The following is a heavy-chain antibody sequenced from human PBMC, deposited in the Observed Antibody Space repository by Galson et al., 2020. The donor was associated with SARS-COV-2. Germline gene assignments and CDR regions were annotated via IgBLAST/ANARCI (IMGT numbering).Heavy chain of an antibody. Sequence: GGSLRLSCVVSGFMFSNYGMHWVRQAPGKGLEWVAGIWHDGSVKYYADSVKGRFTISRDSSKNTLYLQMNSLRAEDTGVFYCARGARGRRTMTKRYLDFWGQGTLVTVSS. CDR3: ARGARGRRTMTKRYLDF. J-gene: IGHJ4*02. D-gene: IGHD3-16*01. CDR1: GFMFSNYG. V-gene: IGHV3-33*08. CDR2: IWHDGSVK.